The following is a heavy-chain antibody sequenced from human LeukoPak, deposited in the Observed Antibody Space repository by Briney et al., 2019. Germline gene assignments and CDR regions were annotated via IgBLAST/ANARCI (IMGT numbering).Heavy chain of an antibody. V-gene: IGHV4-59*08. D-gene: IGHD3-10*02. CDR2: IYYSGST. CDR1: GGSISSYY. CDR3: ARLGYYVHTDY. Sequence: SETLSLTCTVSGGSISSYYWSWIRQPPGKGLEWIGYIYYSGSTNCNPSLKSRVTISVDTSKNQFSLKLSSVTAADTAVYYCARLGYYVHTDYWGQGTLVTVSS. J-gene: IGHJ4*02.